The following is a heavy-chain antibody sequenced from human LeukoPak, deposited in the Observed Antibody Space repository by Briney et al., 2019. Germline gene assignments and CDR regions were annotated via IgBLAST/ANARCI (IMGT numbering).Heavy chain of an antibody. J-gene: IGHJ4*02. CDR2: IFHSGST. Sequence: SETLSLTCTVSGGSISGYYGSWIRQPPGKGLEWIGYIFHSGSTSYNPSLKSRVTISVDMSKNQFSLGLSSVTAADAAIYYCARHYSSGWDFDYWGQGTLVTVSS. CDR1: GGSISGYY. CDR3: ARHYSSGWDFDY. V-gene: IGHV4-59*08. D-gene: IGHD6-19*01.